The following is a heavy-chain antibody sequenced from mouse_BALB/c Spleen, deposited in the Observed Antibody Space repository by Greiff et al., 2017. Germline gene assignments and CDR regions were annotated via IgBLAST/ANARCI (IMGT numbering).Heavy chain of an antibody. Sequence: DVQLVESGGGLVQPGGSRKLSCAASGFTFSSFGMHWVRQAPEKGLEWVAYISSGSSTIYYADTVKGRFTISRDNPKNTLFLQMTSLRSEDTAMYYCAREGNDGYSLAMDYWGEGTSVTVSS. D-gene: IGHD2-3*01. CDR1: GFTFSSFG. V-gene: IGHV5-17*02. CDR2: ISSGSSTI. J-gene: IGHJ4*01. CDR3: AREGNDGYSLAMDY.